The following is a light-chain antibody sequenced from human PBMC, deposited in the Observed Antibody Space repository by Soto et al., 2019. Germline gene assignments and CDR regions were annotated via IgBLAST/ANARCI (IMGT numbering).Light chain of an antibody. V-gene: IGKV1-5*03. J-gene: IGKJ2*01. CDR1: QTISSW. CDR3: QQYNSPYT. CDR2: KAS. Sequence: DIPMTQSPSTLSASVGDRVTITCRASQTISSWLAWYQQKPGKAPKLMIYKASSLESGVQSRFSGSGSGTEFTLTISSLQPDDFATYYCQQYNSPYTFGQGTKMEIK.